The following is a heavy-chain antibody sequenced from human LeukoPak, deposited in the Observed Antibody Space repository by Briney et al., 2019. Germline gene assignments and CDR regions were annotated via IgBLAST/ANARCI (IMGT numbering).Heavy chain of an antibody. J-gene: IGHJ4*02. CDR2: IYYSGST. CDR3: ARKDYTDYYFDY. V-gene: IGHV4-59*11. CDR1: GGSISSHY. Sequence: SETLSLTCTVSGGSISSHYWSWIRQPPGKGLEWIAYIYYSGSTDYNPSLKSRVTISLDTSKNQFSLKLSSVTAADTAVYYCARKDYTDYYFDYWGQGTLVTVSS. D-gene: IGHD4-17*01.